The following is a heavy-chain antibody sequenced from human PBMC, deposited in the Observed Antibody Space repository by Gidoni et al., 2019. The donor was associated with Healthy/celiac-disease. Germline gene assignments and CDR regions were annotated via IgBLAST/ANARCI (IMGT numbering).Heavy chain of an antibody. J-gene: IGHJ4*02. CDR3: AGGSDYDSSGYLVFDY. V-gene: IGHV3-66*01. D-gene: IGHD3-22*01. CDR2: IYSGGST. Sequence: EVQLVESGGGLVQPGGSLRLSCAASGFTVSSNYMSWVRQAPGKGLEWVSVIYSGGSTYYADSVKGRFTISRDNSKNTLYLQMNSLRAEDTAVYYCAGGSDYDSSGYLVFDYWGQGTLVTVSS. CDR1: GFTVSSNY.